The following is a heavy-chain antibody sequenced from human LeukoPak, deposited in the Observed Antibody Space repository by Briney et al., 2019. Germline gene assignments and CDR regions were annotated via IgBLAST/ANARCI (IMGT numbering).Heavy chain of an antibody. CDR3: ARDTGSGSLDAFDI. CDR1: GFTFSSYW. V-gene: IGHV3-7*01. Sequence: GGSLRLSCAASGFTFSSYWMSWVRQAPGKGLEWVANIKQDGSEKYYVDSVKGRFTISRDNAKNSLYLQMNSLRAEDTAVYYCARDTGSGSLDAFDIWGQGTMVTVSS. CDR2: IKQDGSEK. D-gene: IGHD2-15*01. J-gene: IGHJ3*02.